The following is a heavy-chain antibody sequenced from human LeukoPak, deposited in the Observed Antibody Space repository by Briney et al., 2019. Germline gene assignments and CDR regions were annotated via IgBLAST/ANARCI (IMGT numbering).Heavy chain of an antibody. D-gene: IGHD6-25*01. CDR2: INHSGST. CDR1: GGSFSGYY. CDR3: ARGLRLPRN. Sequence: SETLSLTCALYGGSFSGYYWSWIRQPPGKGLEWIGEINHSGSTNYNPSLKSRVTISVDTSKNQSSLKLSSVTAADTAVYYCARGLRLPRNWGQGTLVTVSS. V-gene: IGHV4-34*01. J-gene: IGHJ4*02.